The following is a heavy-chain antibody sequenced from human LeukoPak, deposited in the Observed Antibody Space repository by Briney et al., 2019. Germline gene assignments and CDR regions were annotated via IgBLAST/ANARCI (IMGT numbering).Heavy chain of an antibody. CDR1: GFIFNDYY. CDR2: ISSSGSII. D-gene: IGHD2-2*01. V-gene: IGHV3-11*01. Sequence: PGGSLRLSCAASGFIFNDYYMSWIRQAPGKGLEWVSYISSSGSIIYYADSVKDRFTISRDNAKNTLYLQMNSLRVEDTAVYYCARDYRCSSTSCKDRTFDYWGQGTLVTVSS. J-gene: IGHJ4*02. CDR3: ARDYRCSSTSCKDRTFDY.